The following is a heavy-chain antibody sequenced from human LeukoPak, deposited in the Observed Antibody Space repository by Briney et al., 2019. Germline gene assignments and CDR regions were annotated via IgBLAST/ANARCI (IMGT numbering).Heavy chain of an antibody. CDR3: ARDTYGSGSYHY. CDR1: GFTFSSYW. J-gene: IGHJ4*02. Sequence: GGSLRLSCAVSGFTFSSYWMSWVRQAPGKGLEWVANIKQDGSEKYYVDSVKGRFTISRDNAKNSLYLQMNSLRAEDTAVYYCARDTYGSGSYHYWGQGTLVTVSS. CDR2: IKQDGSEK. D-gene: IGHD3-10*01. V-gene: IGHV3-7*03.